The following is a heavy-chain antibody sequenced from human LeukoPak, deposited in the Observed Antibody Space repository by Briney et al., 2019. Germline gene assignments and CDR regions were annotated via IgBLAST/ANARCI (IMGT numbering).Heavy chain of an antibody. D-gene: IGHD3-22*01. J-gene: IGHJ4*02. CDR1: GGTFSSYA. CDR2: IIPIFGTA. Sequence: SVKVSCKASGGTFSSYAISWVRQAPGQGLEWMGGIIPIFGTANYAQKFQGRVTITADESTSTAYMELSSLRSEDTAVYYCARAHCSGGSCLYYYDSRGYYYVPQYYFDYWGQGTLVTVSS. CDR3: ARAHCSGGSCLYYYDSRGYYYVPQYYFDY. V-gene: IGHV1-69*13.